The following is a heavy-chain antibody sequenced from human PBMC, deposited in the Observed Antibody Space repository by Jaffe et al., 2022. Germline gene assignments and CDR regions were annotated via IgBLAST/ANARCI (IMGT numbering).Heavy chain of an antibody. Sequence: QVQLVQSGAEVKKPGASVKVSCKASGYTFTGYYMHWVRQAPGQGLEWMGRINPNSGGTNYAQKFQGRVTMTRDTSISTAYMELSRLRSDDTAVYYCARDLRELELLPNWFDPWGQGTLVTVSS. V-gene: IGHV1-2*06. CDR2: INPNSGGT. CDR3: ARDLRELELLPNWFDP. D-gene: IGHD1-7*01. CDR1: GYTFTGYY. J-gene: IGHJ5*02.